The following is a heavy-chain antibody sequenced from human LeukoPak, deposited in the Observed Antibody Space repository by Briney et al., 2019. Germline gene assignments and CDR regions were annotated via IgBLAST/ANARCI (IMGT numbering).Heavy chain of an antibody. CDR2: ISAYNGNT. CDR3: ARVGIGADSYYYYYMDV. V-gene: IGHV1-18*04. CDR1: GYTFTGYY. J-gene: IGHJ6*03. D-gene: IGHD2-21*02. Sequence: ASVKISCKASGYTFTGYYIHWVRQAPGQGLEWMGWISAYNGNTNYAQKLQGRVTMTTDTSTSTAYMELRSLRSDDTAVYYCARVGIGADSYYYYYMDVWGKGTTVTVSS.